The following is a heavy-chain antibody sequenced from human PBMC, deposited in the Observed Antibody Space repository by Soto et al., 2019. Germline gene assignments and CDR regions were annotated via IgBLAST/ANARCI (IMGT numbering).Heavy chain of an antibody. CDR2: IIPLFNVA. V-gene: IGHV1-69*17. J-gene: IGHJ3*01. CDR3: ASSGRDVLGYDYKDTEGLDV. CDR1: GGTFSNFA. Sequence: QMQLVQSGPEVKKPGSSVKVSCEASGGTFSNFAVNWVRQAPGQGLEWVGGIIPLFNVAKYAQKFEARVTIVTDYTTTTANIAFGKLRSDTTAVYSFASSGRDVLGYDYKDTEGLDVWGQGTMVTVSS. D-gene: IGHD4-4*01.